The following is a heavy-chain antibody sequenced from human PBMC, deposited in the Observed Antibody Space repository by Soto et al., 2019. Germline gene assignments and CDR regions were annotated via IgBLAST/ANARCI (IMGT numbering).Heavy chain of an antibody. CDR1: GGTFSSYA. J-gene: IGHJ5*02. V-gene: IGHV1-69*13. Sequence: ASVKVSCKASGGTFSSYAISWVRQAPGQGLEWMGGIIPIFGTANYAQKFQGRVTITADESTSTAYMELSSLRSEDTAVYYCARSSGGDYGDYGWFDPWGQGTLVTVS. D-gene: IGHD4-17*01. CDR2: IIPIFGTA. CDR3: ARSSGGDYGDYGWFDP.